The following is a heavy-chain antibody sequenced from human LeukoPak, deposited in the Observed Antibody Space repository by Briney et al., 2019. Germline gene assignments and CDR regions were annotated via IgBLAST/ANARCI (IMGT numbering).Heavy chain of an antibody. CDR1: GGSISSYY. CDR2: IYYSGST. CDR3: ARAPPAHPGAFDI. V-gene: IGHV4-59*01. Sequence: PSETLSLTCTVSGGSISSYYWSWIRQPPGKGLEWIGYIYYSGSTNYNPSLKSRVTISVDTSKNQFSLKLSSVTAADTAVYYCARAPPAHPGAFDIWGQGTMVTVSS. J-gene: IGHJ3*02.